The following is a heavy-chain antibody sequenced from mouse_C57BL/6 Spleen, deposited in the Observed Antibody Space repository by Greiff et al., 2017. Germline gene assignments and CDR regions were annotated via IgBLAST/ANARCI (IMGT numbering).Heavy chain of an antibody. CDR2: IYPGDGDT. D-gene: IGHD2-5*01. Sequence: QVQLQQSGAELVKPGASVKISCKASGYAFSSYWMHWVKQRPGKGLEWIGQIYPGDGDTNYNGKFKGKATLTADKSSSTAYMRLSSLTSEDSAVYFCAREGSNYVLAYWGQGTLGTVSA. J-gene: IGHJ3*01. CDR1: GYAFSSYW. CDR3: AREGSNYVLAY. V-gene: IGHV1-80*01.